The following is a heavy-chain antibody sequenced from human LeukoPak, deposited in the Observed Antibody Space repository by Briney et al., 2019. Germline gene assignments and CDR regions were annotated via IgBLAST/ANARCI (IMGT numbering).Heavy chain of an antibody. CDR2: ISAYNGNT. V-gene: IGHV1-18*01. J-gene: IGHJ4*02. Sequence: ASVKVSCKASGYTFTSYGISWVRQAPGQRLEWMGWISAYNGNTNYAQKLQGRITMTTDTSTSTAYMELRSLRSDDTAVYYCARLMTVSGHFDYWGQGTLVTVSS. CDR3: ARLMTVSGHFDY. CDR1: GYTFTSYG. D-gene: IGHD3-3*01.